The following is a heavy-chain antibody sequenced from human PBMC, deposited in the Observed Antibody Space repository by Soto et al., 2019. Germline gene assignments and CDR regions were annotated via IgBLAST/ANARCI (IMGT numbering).Heavy chain of an antibody. CDR2: IYYSGST. CDR3: ASTRGGWYVLDY. V-gene: IGHV4-31*03. J-gene: IGHJ4*02. Sequence: PSETLSLTCTVSGGSISSGGYYWSWIRQHPGKGLEWIGYIYYSGSTYYNPSLKSRVTISVDTSKNQFSLKLSSVTAADTAVYYCASTRGGWYVLDYWGQGTLVNVSS. CDR1: GGSISSGGYY. D-gene: IGHD6-19*01.